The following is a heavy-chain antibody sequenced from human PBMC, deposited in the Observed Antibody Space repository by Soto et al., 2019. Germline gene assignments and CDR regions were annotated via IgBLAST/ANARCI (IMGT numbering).Heavy chain of an antibody. CDR1: GFIFSRYG. Sequence: LRLSCSASGFIFSRYGMHWVRQAPGKGLEGVAVISYDGRNKYYASSVKGRFTISRDNSKNTLFLQMSSLRTEDTAVYFCAKTDRKLPLWFTIGDVWGQGTTVTVSS. V-gene: IGHV3-30*18. CDR3: AKTDRKLPLWFTIGDV. J-gene: IGHJ6*02. CDR2: ISYDGRNK. D-gene: IGHD3-10*01.